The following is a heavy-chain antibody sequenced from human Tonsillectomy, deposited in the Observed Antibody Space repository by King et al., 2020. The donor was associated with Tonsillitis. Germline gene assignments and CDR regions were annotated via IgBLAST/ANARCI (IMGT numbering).Heavy chain of an antibody. CDR2: IYDSWNT. CDR3: GSYEGGVFDP. J-gene: IGHJ5*02. CDR1: GGSISGGEYY. Sequence: QLQESGPGLVKPSQTLSRTCTVSGGSISGGEYYWSWIRQHPGKGLEWIGYIYDSWNTYYNPSLKSRLTISIDTSKNQFSLNLSSVTAADPAVYYCGSYEGGVFDPWGQGILVTVSS. D-gene: IGHD3-3*01. V-gene: IGHV4-31*03.